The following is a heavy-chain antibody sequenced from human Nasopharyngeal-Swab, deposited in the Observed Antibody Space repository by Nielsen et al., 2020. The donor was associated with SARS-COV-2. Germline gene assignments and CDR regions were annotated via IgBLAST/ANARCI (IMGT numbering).Heavy chain of an antibody. J-gene: IGHJ6*02. CDR2: ISHYGRGN. Sequence: GESLKISCAASGFTFSSFGMHWVRQAPGKGLEWVAVISHYGRGNVYADSVKGRFTISRDNSTLYLQMDSLRAEDTAVYYCARWNNRGAGGTYEMDVWGQGTTVTVSS. CDR3: ARWNNRGAGGTYEMDV. D-gene: IGHD2/OR15-2a*01. CDR1: GFTFSSFG. V-gene: IGHV3-30*03.